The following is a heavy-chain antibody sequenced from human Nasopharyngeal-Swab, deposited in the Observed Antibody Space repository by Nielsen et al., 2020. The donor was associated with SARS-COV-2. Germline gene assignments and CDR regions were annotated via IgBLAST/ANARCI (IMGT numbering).Heavy chain of an antibody. CDR3: ARGRGTIFGVVIINGYFQH. Sequence: WIRQPPGKGLEWIGEINHSGSTNYNPSLKSRGTISVDTSKNQFSLKLSSVTAADTAVYYCARGRGTIFGVVIINGYFQHWGQGTLVTVSS. V-gene: IGHV4-34*01. J-gene: IGHJ1*01. CDR2: INHSGST. D-gene: IGHD3-3*01.